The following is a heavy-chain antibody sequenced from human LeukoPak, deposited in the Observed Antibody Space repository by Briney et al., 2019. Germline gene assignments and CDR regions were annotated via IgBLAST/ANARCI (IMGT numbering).Heavy chain of an antibody. D-gene: IGHD3-3*01. CDR3: ARGVSGYRRSLNWFDP. CDR2: INHSGST. V-gene: IGHV4-34*01. CDR1: GGSFSGYY. J-gene: IGHJ5*02. Sequence: HPSETLSLTCAVYGGSFSGYYWSWIRQPPGKGLEWIGEINHSGSTNYNPSLKSRVTISVDTSKNQFSLKLSSVTAADTAVYYCARGVSGYRRSLNWFDPWGQGTLVTVSS.